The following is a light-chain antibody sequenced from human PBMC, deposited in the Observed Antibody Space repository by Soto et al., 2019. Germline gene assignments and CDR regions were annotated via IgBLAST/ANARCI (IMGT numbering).Light chain of an antibody. J-gene: IGKJ1*01. V-gene: IGKV3-15*01. CDR2: GAS. CDR1: QRVSSN. CDR3: QQYNNWPRWT. Sequence: EIVMTQSPATLSVSPGERATLSCRASQRVSSNLAWYQQKPGQAPRLLIYGASTSATCIPARFSGSGSGTEFTPTISSLQSEDLAVYYCQQYNNWPRWTFGQGTQVEIK.